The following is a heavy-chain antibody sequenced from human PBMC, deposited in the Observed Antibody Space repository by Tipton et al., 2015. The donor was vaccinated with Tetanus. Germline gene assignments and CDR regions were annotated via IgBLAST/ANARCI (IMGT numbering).Heavy chain of an antibody. CDR2: INGDGGTT. D-gene: IGHD6-19*01. CDR1: GFPFTSYA. CDR3: AKSRTVPGVLIIDY. J-gene: IGHJ4*02. V-gene: IGHV3-23*01. Sequence: SLRLSCATSGFPFTSYALSWVRQAPGRGLEWVSFINGDGGTTYYADSARGRFTISRDNSGATVYLQLNSLRVDDTAIYYCAKSRTVPGVLIIDYWGQGTLVTVSS.